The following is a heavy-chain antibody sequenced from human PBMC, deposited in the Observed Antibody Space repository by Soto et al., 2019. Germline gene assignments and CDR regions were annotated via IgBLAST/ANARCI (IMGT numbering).Heavy chain of an antibody. CDR3: ARFRGYSFAYYFDS. CDR2: IYQSGST. D-gene: IGHD5-18*01. CDR1: SGSISSYY. Sequence: SETLSLTCTVSSGSISSYYWSWIRQPPGKGLEWIGYIYQSGSTSYNPSLKSRVTTSVDTSKSQFSLKLSSVTAAETAVYYCARFRGYSFAYYFDSWGQGTLVTVSS. V-gene: IGHV4-59*01. J-gene: IGHJ4*02.